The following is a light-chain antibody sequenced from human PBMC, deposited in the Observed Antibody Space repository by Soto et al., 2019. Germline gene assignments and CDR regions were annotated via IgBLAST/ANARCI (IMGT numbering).Light chain of an antibody. CDR3: QQRSNWPPWT. CDR1: QSVSSY. V-gene: IGKV3-11*01. J-gene: IGKJ1*01. Sequence: EIVLTQSPATLSLSPVERATLSCRASQSVSSYLAWYQQKPGQAPRLLIYDASNRATGIPARFSGSGSGTDFTLTISSLEPEDFAVYYCQQRSNWPPWTVGQGTKVEIK. CDR2: DAS.